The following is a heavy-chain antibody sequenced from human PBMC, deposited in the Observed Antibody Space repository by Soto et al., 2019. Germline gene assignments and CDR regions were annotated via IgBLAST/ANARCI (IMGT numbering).Heavy chain of an antibody. CDR2: ISGSGGST. Sequence: GGSLRLSCAASGFTFSSYSLSWVRQAPGKGLEWVSSISGSGGSTYFADSVKGRFAISRDNSENTLYLQMSSLRAEDTAVYYCAKVLHNGDFADYWGQGTLVTVSS. CDR3: AKVLHNGDFADY. CDR1: GFTFSSYS. J-gene: IGHJ4*02. D-gene: IGHD4-17*01. V-gene: IGHV3-23*01.